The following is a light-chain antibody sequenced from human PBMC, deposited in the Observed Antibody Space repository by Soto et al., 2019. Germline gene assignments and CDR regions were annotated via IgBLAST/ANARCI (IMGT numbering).Light chain of an antibody. J-gene: IGLJ1*01. V-gene: IGLV1-40*01. CDR3: QSYDSSLSGSYV. Sequence: QSVLTQPPSVSVAPGQRVTISCTGSSSNIGAGYDVHWYQQLPGTAPKLLIYSDNNRTSGVPDRFSGSKSGTSASLAITGLQAEDEADYYCQSYDSSLSGSYVFGTGNKLTVL. CDR2: SDN. CDR1: SSNIGAGYD.